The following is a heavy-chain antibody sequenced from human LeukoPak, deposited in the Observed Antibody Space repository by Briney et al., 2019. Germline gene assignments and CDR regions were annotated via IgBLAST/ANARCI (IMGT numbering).Heavy chain of an antibody. Sequence: PSETLSLTCTVSGGSISSSSYYWGWIRQPPGKGLEWIGSIYYSGSTYYNPSLKSRVTISVDTSKNQFSLKLSSVTAADTAVYYCARDPMIAPQTGKSSRDYWGQGTLVTVSS. CDR2: IYYSGST. J-gene: IGHJ4*02. CDR1: GGSISSSSYY. CDR3: ARDPMIAPQTGKSSRDY. V-gene: IGHV4-39*02. D-gene: IGHD3-22*01.